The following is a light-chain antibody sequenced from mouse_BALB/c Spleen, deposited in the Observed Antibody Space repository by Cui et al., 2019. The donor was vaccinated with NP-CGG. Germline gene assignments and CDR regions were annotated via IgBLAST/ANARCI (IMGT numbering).Light chain of an antibody. V-gene: IGLV1*01. CDR1: NGSVTTSNY. Sequence: QAVVTEEAALTTSPGETVTLTWRSINGSVTTSNYANWVQEKPDHLFTGLIGGTNNRAPGVPARFSSSLVGDKAALTITGAQTEDEAIYFCALWYSNHWMFGGGTKLTVL. CDR3: ALWYSNHWM. J-gene: IGLJ1*01. CDR2: GTN.